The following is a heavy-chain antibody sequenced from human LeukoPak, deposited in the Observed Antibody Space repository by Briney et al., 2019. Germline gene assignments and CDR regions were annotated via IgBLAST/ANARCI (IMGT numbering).Heavy chain of an antibody. CDR3: ARLTGQGGFDY. CDR2: INHSGST. V-gene: IGHV4-34*01. Sequence: KPSETLSLTCTVSGGSVSTDSYYWSWIRQPPGKGLEWIGEINHSGSTNYNTSLKSRVTISVDTSKNQFSLKLSSVTAADTAVYYCARLTGQGGFDYWGQGTLVTVSS. CDR1: GGSVSTDSYY. J-gene: IGHJ4*02. D-gene: IGHD3-9*01.